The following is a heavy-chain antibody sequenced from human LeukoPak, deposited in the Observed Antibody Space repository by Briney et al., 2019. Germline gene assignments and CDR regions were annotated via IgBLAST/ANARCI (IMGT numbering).Heavy chain of an antibody. V-gene: IGHV5-51*01. Sequence: GESLKISCKGSGYSFTSYWIGWVRQMPGKGLEWMGIIYPGDSDTRYSPSFQGQVTISADKSISTAYLQWSSLKASDTAMYYCASAKGRFLEWLKGVTDPPPPAFDYWGQGTLVTVSS. CDR2: IYPGDSDT. D-gene: IGHD3-3*01. J-gene: IGHJ4*02. CDR1: GYSFTSYW. CDR3: ASAKGRFLEWLKGVTDPPPPAFDY.